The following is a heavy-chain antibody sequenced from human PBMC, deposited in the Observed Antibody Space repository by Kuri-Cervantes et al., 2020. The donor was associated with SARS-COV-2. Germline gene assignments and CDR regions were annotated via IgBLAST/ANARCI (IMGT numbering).Heavy chain of an antibody. D-gene: IGHD2-2*02. J-gene: IGHJ3*02. Sequence: SQTLSLTCAVSGYSISSGYYWGWIRQPPGKGLEWIGSIYHSGSTYYNPSLKSRVTISVDTSKNQFSLKLSSVTAADTAVYYRARIVRAQLLYGDAFDIWGQGTMVTVSS. V-gene: IGHV4-38-2*01. CDR1: GYSISSGYY. CDR3: ARIVRAQLLYGDAFDI. CDR2: IYHSGST.